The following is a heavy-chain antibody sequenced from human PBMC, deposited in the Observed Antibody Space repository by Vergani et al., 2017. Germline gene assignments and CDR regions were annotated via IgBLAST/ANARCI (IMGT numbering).Heavy chain of an antibody. V-gene: IGHV4-4*07. CDR2: IYTSGST. J-gene: IGHJ4*02. CDR3: ARDAIAAAGTKMYYFDY. CDR1: GGSISSYY. Sequence: QVQLQESGPGLVKPSETLSLTCTVSGGSISSYYWSWIRQPAGKGLEWIGRIYTSGSTNYNPSRKSRVTMSVDTSKNQFSLKLSSVTAADTAVYYCARDAIAAAGTKMYYFDYWGQGTLVTVSS. D-gene: IGHD6-13*01.